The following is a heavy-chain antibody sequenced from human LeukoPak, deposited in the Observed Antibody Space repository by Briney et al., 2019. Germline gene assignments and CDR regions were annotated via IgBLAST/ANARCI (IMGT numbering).Heavy chain of an antibody. CDR1: GYTFTDYY. D-gene: IGHD2-2*01. CDR2: INPNDGDT. J-gene: IGHJ4*02. V-gene: IGHV1-2*02. CDR3: ARANFLYCSSTTCLFDY. Sequence: ASVKFSCKASGYTFTDYYMHWVRQAPGQGFEWMGWINPNDGDTNYAQKFQGRVTMTRDTSISTAHMEVSRLRSDDTAVYYCARANFLYCSSTTCLFDYWGQGTLATVSS.